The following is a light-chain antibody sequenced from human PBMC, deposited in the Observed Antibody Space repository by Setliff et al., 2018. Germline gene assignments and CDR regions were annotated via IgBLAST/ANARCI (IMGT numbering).Light chain of an antibody. CDR2: EVS. Sequence: QSVLAQPPSASGSPGQSVTISCTRTSSDVGGISHVSWYQQHPGKAPRLMIFEVSKRPSGVPDRFSGSKSGNTASLTVSGLQAEDEADYYCSSYAGNYIYVFGTGTKVTVL. V-gene: IGLV2-8*01. CDR1: SSDVGGISH. J-gene: IGLJ1*01. CDR3: SSYAGNYIYV.